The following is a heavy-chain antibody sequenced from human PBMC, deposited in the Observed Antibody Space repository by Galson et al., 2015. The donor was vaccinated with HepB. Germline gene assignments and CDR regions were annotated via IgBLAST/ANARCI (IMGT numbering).Heavy chain of an antibody. CDR1: GFTFSDYY. Sequence: SLRLSCAASGFTFSDYYMSWIRQAPGKGLEWVSYISSSSSYTNYADSVKGRFTISRDNAKNSLYLQMNSLRAEDTAVYYCAREGKTGYYFDYWGQGTLVTVSS. V-gene: IGHV3-11*06. CDR3: AREGKTGYYFDY. D-gene: IGHD3-10*01. J-gene: IGHJ4*02. CDR2: ISSSSSYT.